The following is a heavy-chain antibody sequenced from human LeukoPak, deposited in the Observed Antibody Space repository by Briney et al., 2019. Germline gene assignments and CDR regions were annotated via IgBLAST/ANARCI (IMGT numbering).Heavy chain of an antibody. J-gene: IGHJ4*02. Sequence: GASVKVSCKASGYTFTSYDISWVRQAPGQGLEWMGGIIPIFGTANYAQKFQGRVTTTTDESTSTAYMELSSLRSEDTAVYYCARRDRYCSSTSCFGGFDYWGQGTLVTVSS. D-gene: IGHD2-2*01. CDR1: GYTFTSYD. CDR3: ARRDRYCSSTSCFGGFDY. V-gene: IGHV1-69*05. CDR2: IIPIFGTA.